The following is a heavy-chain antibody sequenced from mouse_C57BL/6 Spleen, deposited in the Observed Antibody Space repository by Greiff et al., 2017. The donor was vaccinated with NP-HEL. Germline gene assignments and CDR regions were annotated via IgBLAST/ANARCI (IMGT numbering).Heavy chain of an antibody. J-gene: IGHJ4*01. CDR2: IYPGSGNT. Sequence: LQESGAELVRPGASVKLSCKASGYTFTDYYINWVKQRPGQGLEWIARIYPGSGNTYYNEKFKGKATLTAEKSSSTAYMQLSSLTSEDSAVYFCARGGAMDYWGQGTSVTVSS. CDR1: GYTFTDYY. CDR3: ARGGAMDY. V-gene: IGHV1-76*01.